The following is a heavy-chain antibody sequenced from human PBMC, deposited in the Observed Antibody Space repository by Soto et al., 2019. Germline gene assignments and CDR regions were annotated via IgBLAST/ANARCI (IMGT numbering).Heavy chain of an antibody. J-gene: IGHJ5*02. D-gene: IGHD3-10*01. CDR1: GGSISSYY. CDR2: IYYSGST. Sequence: PSETLSLTCTVSGGSISSYYWSWIRQPPGKGLEWIGYIYYSGSTNYNPSLKSRVTISVDTSKNQFSLKLSSVTTADTAVYYCARRRSAYCYGSGSYLGFDFDNWFDPWGQGTLVTVSS. V-gene: IGHV4-59*08. CDR3: ARRRSAYCYGSGSYLGFDFDNWFDP.